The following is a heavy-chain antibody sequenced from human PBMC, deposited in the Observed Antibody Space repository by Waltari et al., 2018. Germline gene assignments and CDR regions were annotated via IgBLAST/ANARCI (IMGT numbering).Heavy chain of an antibody. CDR3: ARGAEGSSWYRGRTELLPGPFDY. CDR1: GYSISSGYY. J-gene: IGHJ4*02. V-gene: IGHV4-38-2*01. CDR2: IYHSGST. Sequence: QVQLQESGPGLVKPSETLSPTCAVPGYSISSGYYWAWIRPPPRKGPEWIGSIYHSGSTYYNPSLKSRVTISVDTSKNQFSLKLSSVTAADTAVYYCARGAEGSSWYRGRTELLPGPFDYWGQGTLVTVSS. D-gene: IGHD6-13*01.